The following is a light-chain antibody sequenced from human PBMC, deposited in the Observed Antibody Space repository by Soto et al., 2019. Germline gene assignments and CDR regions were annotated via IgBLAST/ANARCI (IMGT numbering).Light chain of an antibody. Sequence: QSVLTQPASVSGSPGQSITISCTGTSSDVGGYNYVSWYQQHPGKAPKLMIYEVSNRPSGVSNRFSGSKSGNTASLTISGLQAEDEADYYCSSYTSSLQGVVFGGGTKLTVL. J-gene: IGLJ2*01. CDR2: EVS. V-gene: IGLV2-14*01. CDR3: SSYTSSLQGVV. CDR1: SSDVGGYNY.